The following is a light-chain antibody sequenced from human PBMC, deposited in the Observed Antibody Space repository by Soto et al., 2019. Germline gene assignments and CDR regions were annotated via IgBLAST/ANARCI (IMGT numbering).Light chain of an antibody. CDR2: DVN. V-gene: IGLV2-8*01. CDR3: NSYAGSNNVV. J-gene: IGLJ2*01. Sequence: QSALTQPPSASGSPGQSVTISCTGTSSDVGGYNYVSWYQQHPDKAPKLMIYDVNKRPSGVPDRFSGSKSGNTASLTVSGLQAEDEADYYCNSYAGSNNVVFGGGTKLTVL. CDR1: SSDVGGYNY.